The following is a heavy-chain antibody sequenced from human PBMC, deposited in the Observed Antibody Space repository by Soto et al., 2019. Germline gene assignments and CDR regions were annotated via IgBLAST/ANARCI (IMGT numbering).Heavy chain of an antibody. CDR3: ARRIAVTGPAGDWFDP. V-gene: IGHV5-51*01. J-gene: IGHJ5*02. Sequence: PGESRKISCKGSGYSFSSYWIGWVRQMPGKGLEWMGIIYPGDSDTRYSPSFQGQVTISADKSISTAHLQWSSLKASDTAMYYCARRIAVTGPAGDWFDPWGQGTLVTVSS. D-gene: IGHD6-19*01. CDR1: GYSFSSYW. CDR2: IYPGDSDT.